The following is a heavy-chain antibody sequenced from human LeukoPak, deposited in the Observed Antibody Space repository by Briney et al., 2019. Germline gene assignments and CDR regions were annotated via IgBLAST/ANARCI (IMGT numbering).Heavy chain of an antibody. CDR2: INPEGSEK. Sequence: GGSLRLSCAASEFAFSTYNMNWVRQAPGKGLEWVASINPEGSEKYSAGSVKGRFTISRDNAKSSLYLQMDSLRVEDTAFYYCARDLAYSRLDYWGQGVLVTVSS. J-gene: IGHJ4*02. V-gene: IGHV3-7*01. D-gene: IGHD5-18*01. CDR3: ARDLAYSRLDY. CDR1: EFAFSTYN.